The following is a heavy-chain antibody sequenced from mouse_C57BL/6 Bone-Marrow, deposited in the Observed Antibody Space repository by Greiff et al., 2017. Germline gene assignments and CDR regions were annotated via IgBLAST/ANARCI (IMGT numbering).Heavy chain of an antibody. J-gene: IGHJ2*01. D-gene: IGHD2-5*01. CDR3: ARWGSNYGGYYFDY. Sequence: VQLQQSGAELARPGASVKMSCKASGYTFTSYTMHRVKQRPGQGLEWIGYINPSSGYTKYNQKFKDKATLTADKSSSTAYMQLSSLTSEDSAVYYCARWGSNYGGYYFDYWGQGTTLTVSS. V-gene: IGHV1-4*01. CDR2: INPSSGYT. CDR1: GYTFTSYT.